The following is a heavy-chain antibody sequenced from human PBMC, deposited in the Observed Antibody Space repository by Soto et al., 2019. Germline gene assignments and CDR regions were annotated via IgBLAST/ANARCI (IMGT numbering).Heavy chain of an antibody. J-gene: IGHJ5*02. CDR1: GGSISSGGYY. CDR2: IYYSGST. V-gene: IGHV4-31*03. D-gene: IGHD2-2*01. CDR3: ARGPYQLLENWFDP. Sequence: PSETLSLTCTVSGGSISSGGYYWSWIRQHPGKGLEWIGYIYYSGSTYYNPSLKSRVTISVDTSKNQFSLKLSSVTAADTAVYYCARGPYQLLENWFDPWGQGTLVTVSS.